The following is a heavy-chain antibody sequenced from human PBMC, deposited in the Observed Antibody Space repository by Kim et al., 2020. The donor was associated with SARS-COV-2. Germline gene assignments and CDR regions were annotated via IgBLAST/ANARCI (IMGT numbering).Heavy chain of an antibody. CDR2: MSWNGGSL. CDR3: AKGGLSLLGGWLSY. CDR1: GFSFDGFA. V-gene: IGHV3-9*01. Sequence: GGSLRLSCAASGFSFDGFAMYWVRQAPGKGLEWVSGMSWNGGSLGYADSLKGRFTISRDNAKNSLYLQIDSLRPEDTALYYCAKGGLSLLGGWLSYWGQGTLVTVSS. D-gene: IGHD2-15*01. J-gene: IGHJ4*02.